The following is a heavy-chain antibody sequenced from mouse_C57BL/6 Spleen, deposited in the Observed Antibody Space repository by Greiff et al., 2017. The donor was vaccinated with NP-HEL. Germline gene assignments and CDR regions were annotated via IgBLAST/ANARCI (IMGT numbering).Heavy chain of an antibody. J-gene: IGHJ3*01. CDR2: IYPRSGNT. CDR1: GYTFTSYG. V-gene: IGHV1-81*01. Sequence: QVQLKESGAELARPGASVKLSCKASGYTFTSYGISWVKQRTGQGLEWIGEIYPRSGNTYYNEKFKGKATLTADKSSSTAYMELRSLTSEDSAVYFCASFTTVVEGFAYWGQGTLVTVSA. CDR3: ASFTTVVEGFAY. D-gene: IGHD1-1*01.